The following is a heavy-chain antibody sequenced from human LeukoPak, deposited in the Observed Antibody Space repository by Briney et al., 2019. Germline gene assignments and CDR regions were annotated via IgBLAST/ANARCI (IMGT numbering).Heavy chain of an antibody. D-gene: IGHD3-10*01. Sequence: SQTLSLTCAISGDSVSSNSAAWNWIRQSPSRGLEWLGRTYYRSKWYNDYAVSVKSRITINPDTSKNQFSLQLSSVTAADTAVYYCARAPPTPDYGSGSYYYDYWGQGTLVTVSS. CDR3: ARAPPTPDYGSGSYYYDY. CDR2: TYYRSKWYN. J-gene: IGHJ4*02. V-gene: IGHV6-1*01. CDR1: GDSVSSNSAA.